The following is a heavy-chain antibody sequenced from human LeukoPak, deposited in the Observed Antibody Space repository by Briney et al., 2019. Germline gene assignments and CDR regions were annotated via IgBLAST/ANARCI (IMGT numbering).Heavy chain of an antibody. CDR1: GFTLEHYD. V-gene: IGHV3-20*04. Sequence: PGGSLRLSCADSGFTLEHYDMRGVRQAPGKGLEWVSDINWNGGSTGYADSVKGRFTISSDNPKNSLYLQMNSLRAEDTALYYCAVGLVDYCGQGTLVTVSS. CDR3: AVGLVDY. CDR2: INWNGGST. J-gene: IGHJ4*02. D-gene: IGHD3/OR15-3a*01.